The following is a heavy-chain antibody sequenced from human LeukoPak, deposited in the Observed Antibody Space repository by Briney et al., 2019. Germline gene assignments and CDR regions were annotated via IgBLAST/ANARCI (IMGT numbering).Heavy chain of an antibody. CDR3: ARSLIFWSAYCPGL. J-gene: IGHJ2*01. Sequence: PGGSLRLSCAASGFTFSDYGMHWVRQAPGKGLEWVAVIWYDGSDKYYADSVKGRFTISRDNSKNTLYLQMNSLRAEDTAVYYCARSLIFWSAYCPGLWGRGALVTVSS. D-gene: IGHD3-3*01. V-gene: IGHV3-33*01. CDR2: IWYDGSDK. CDR1: GFTFSDYG.